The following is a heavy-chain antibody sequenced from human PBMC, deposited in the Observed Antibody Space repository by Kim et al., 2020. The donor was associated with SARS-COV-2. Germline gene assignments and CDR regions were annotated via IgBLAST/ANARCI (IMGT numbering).Heavy chain of an antibody. J-gene: IGHJ6*03. CDR2: TYPSGST. D-gene: IGHD3-10*01. CDR3: ARSQQYGSGSYYGRYYYYYMDV. Sequence: GRTYPSGSTNYTPSHKSRVTMSVDTSKNQFSLKLSSVTAADTAVYYCARSQQYGSGSYYGRYYYYYMDVWGKGTTVTVSS. V-gene: IGHV4-59*10.